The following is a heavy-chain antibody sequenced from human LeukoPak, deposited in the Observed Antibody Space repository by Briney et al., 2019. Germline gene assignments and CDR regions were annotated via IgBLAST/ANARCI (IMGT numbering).Heavy chain of an antibody. CDR3: ARGLSLSGYLDAFDI. Sequence: GGSLRLSCAASGFTVSNKYMSWVRQASGKGLEWDSLIYSDGRTYYADSVKGRCTISRDNSKNTLYLQMNSLRVEDTAVYFCARGLSLSGYLDAFDIWGQGTMVTVSS. J-gene: IGHJ3*02. V-gene: IGHV3-53*01. CDR1: GFTVSNKY. D-gene: IGHD3-22*01. CDR2: IYSDGRT.